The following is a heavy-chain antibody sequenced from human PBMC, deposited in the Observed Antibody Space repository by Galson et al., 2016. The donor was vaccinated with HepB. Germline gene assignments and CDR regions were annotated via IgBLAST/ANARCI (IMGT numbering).Heavy chain of an antibody. Sequence: SLRLSCAASGFTFNTYGMHWVRQAPGKGLEWVAVISYDGSNKYYADSVKGRFTISRDNFKTTLYLRMNSLRAEDTAVYYCARDIGDLLSGYSPHFDYWGQGTLVTVSS. CDR3: ARDIGDLLSGYSPHFDY. D-gene: IGHD3-3*01. CDR2: ISYDGSNK. CDR1: GFTFNTYG. J-gene: IGHJ4*02. V-gene: IGHV3-33*05.